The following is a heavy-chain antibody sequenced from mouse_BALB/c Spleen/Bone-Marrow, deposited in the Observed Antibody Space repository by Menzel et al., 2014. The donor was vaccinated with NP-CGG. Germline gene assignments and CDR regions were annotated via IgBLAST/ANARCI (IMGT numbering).Heavy chain of an antibody. J-gene: IGHJ3*01. V-gene: IGHV1S81*02. CDR2: INPGNGGT. Sequence: QVQLKESGAELVKPGASVKLSCKASGYTFTSYYMYWVKQRPGQGLEWIGEINPGNGGTNFNEKFKSKATLTVDKSSSTAYMQLSSLTSEDSAVYYCTREGDSPFAYWGQGTLVTVSA. D-gene: IGHD2-13*01. CDR1: GYTFTSYY. CDR3: TREGDSPFAY.